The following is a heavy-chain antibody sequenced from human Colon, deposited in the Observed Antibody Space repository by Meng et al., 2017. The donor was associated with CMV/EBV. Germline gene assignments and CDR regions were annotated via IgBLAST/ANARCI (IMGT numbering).Heavy chain of an antibody. CDR2: IHNSGIT. V-gene: IGHV4-39*07. CDR3: AQDQFVKDYKYYETDV. CDR1: GGSITASIYT. Sequence: SETLSLTCNVSGGSITASIYTWAWIRQPPGKRLEWIGSIHNSGITYYNPSLKGRLTISVDTSKDQFSLKLSSVTAADTAVYYCAQDQFVKDYKYYETDVWGQGTTVTVSS. D-gene: IGHD2-15*01. J-gene: IGHJ6*02.